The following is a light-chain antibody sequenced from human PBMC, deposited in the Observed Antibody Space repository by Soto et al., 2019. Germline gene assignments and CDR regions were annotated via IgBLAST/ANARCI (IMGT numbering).Light chain of an antibody. CDR3: SSYTSSSTYV. CDR1: SSDVGGYSY. V-gene: IGLV2-14*01. Sequence: QSALTQPASVSGSPGQSITISCTGTSSDVGGYSYVSWYQQHPGKTPKLMIYEVSNRPSGVSHRFSGSKSGNTASLTISGLQTEDEADYYCSSYTSSSTYVFGTGTKLTV. J-gene: IGLJ1*01. CDR2: EVS.